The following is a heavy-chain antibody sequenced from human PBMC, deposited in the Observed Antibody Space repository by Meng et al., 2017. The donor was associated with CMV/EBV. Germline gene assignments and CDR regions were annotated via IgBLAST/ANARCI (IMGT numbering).Heavy chain of an antibody. Sequence: VSGGSISSYYWSWIRQPAGKGLEWIGRIYTSGSTNYNPSLKSRVTMSVDTSKNQFSLKLSSVTAADTAVYYCARDLGAAADPNWFDPWGQGALVTVSS. D-gene: IGHD6-13*01. CDR2: IYTSGST. CDR3: ARDLGAAADPNWFDP. CDR1: GGSISSYY. V-gene: IGHV4-4*07. J-gene: IGHJ5*02.